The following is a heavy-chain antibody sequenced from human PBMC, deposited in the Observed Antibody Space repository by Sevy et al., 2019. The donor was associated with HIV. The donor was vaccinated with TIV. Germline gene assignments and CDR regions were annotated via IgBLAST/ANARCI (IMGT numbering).Heavy chain of an antibody. CDR2: LYYSGST. D-gene: IGHD1-26*01. CDR1: GDAISGYY. J-gene: IGHJ6*02. Sequence: SETLSLACTVSGDAISGYYWSWIRRPPGKGLEWIGYLYYSGSTNYNPSLKSRVTISEDTSKNQFSLKLTSVTAADTAVYYCARPYSNYYYAMDVWGQGTTVTVSS. CDR3: ARPYSNYYYAMDV. V-gene: IGHV4-59*01.